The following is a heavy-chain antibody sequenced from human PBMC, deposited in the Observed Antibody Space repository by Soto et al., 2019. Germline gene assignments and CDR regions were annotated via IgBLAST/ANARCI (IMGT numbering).Heavy chain of an antibody. V-gene: IGHV1-69*05. CDR2: IIPIFGTA. D-gene: IGHD3-10*01. CDR1: GGTFSSYA. Sequence: ASVKVSCKASGGTFSSYAISWVRQAPGQGLEWMGGIIPIFGTANYAQKFQGRVTITRDTSASTAYMELSSLRSEDTAVYYCASVVLWFGELAFDTWGQGTMVIVS. J-gene: IGHJ3*02. CDR3: ASVVLWFGELAFDT.